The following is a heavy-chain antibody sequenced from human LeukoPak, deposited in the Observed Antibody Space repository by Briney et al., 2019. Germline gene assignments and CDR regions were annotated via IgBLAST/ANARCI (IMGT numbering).Heavy chain of an antibody. V-gene: IGHV3-21*01. Sequence: GGSLRLSCAASGFTFSSYSMNWVRQAPGKGLEWVSSISSSSSYIYYADSVKGRFTISRDNAKNSLYLQMNSLRAEDTAVYYCASSDSPFCDYWGQGTLVTVSS. CDR2: ISSSSSYI. J-gene: IGHJ4*02. CDR3: ASSDSPFCDY. CDR1: GFTFSSYS. D-gene: IGHD2-21*02.